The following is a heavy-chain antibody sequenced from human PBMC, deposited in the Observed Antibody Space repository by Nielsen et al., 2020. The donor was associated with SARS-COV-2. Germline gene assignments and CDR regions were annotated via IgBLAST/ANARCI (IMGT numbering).Heavy chain of an antibody. J-gene: IGHJ6*03. D-gene: IGHD3-3*01. CDR3: ARDQFLVGYDFWSGYYFPHRDDYYMDV. CDR2: INPSGGST. CDR1: GYTFTSYY. Sequence: ASVKVSCKASGYTFTSYYMHWVRQAPGQGLEWMGIINPSGGSTSYAQKFQGRVTMTRDTSTSTVYMELSSLRSEDTAVYYCARDQFLVGYDFWSGYYFPHRDDYYMDVWGKGTTVTVSS. V-gene: IGHV1-46*01.